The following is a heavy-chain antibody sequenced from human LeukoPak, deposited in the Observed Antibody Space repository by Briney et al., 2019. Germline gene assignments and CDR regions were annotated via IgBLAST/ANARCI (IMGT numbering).Heavy chain of an antibody. CDR2: IIPIFGTA. D-gene: IGHD3-22*01. J-gene: IGHJ4*02. CDR1: GYTFTSYG. V-gene: IGHV1-69*13. CDR3: ASSKYYDSSGYYYVFDY. Sequence: ASVKVSCKASGYTFTSYGISWVRQAPGQGLEWMGGIIPIFGTANYAQKFQGRVTITADESTSTAYMELSSLRSEDTAVYYCASSKYYDSSGYYYVFDYWGQGTLVTVSS.